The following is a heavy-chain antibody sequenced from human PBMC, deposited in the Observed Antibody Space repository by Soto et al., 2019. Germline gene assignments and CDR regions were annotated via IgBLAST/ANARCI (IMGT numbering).Heavy chain of an antibody. J-gene: IGHJ4*02. Sequence: QVQLVQSGAEVKKPVASVEVSCKASGYTFTSYGISWVRQAPGQGLEWMGWISAYNGNTNYAQKLQGRVTMTTDTSTSTAYMELRSLRSDDTAVCYCARADYGDYVTWSEIDYWGQGTLVTVSS. V-gene: IGHV1-18*01. CDR3: ARADYGDYVTWSEIDY. D-gene: IGHD4-17*01. CDR2: ISAYNGNT. CDR1: GYTFTSYG.